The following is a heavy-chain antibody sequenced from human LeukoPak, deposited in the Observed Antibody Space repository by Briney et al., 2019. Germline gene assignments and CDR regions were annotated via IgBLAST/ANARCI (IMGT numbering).Heavy chain of an antibody. V-gene: IGHV3-30-3*01. CDR1: GFTFSSYA. Sequence: PGGSLRLSCAASGFTFSSYAMHWVRQAPGKGLEWVAVISYDGSNKYYADSVKGRFTISRDNSKNTLYLQMNSLRAEDTAVYYCARDVGLGSSDYWGQGTLVTASS. J-gene: IGHJ4*02. D-gene: IGHD7-27*01. CDR2: ISYDGSNK. CDR3: ARDVGLGSSDY.